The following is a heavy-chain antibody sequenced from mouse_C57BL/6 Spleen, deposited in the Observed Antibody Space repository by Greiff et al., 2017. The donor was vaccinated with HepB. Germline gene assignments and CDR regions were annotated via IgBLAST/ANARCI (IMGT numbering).Heavy chain of an antibody. D-gene: IGHD1-1*02. Sequence: QVHVKQSGAELARPGASVKLSCKASGYTFTSYGISWVKQRTGQGLEWIGEIYPRSGNTYYNEKFKGKATLTADKSSSTAYMELRSLTSEDSAVYFCARGVVVYFDYWGQGTTLTVSS. CDR3: ARGVVVYFDY. CDR2: IYPRSGNT. V-gene: IGHV1-81*01. J-gene: IGHJ2*01. CDR1: GYTFTSYG.